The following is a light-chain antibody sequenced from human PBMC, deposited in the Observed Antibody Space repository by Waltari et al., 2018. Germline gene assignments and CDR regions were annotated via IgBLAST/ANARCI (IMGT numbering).Light chain of an antibody. CDR1: QGIGNT. CDR2: RAS. J-gene: IGKJ4*01. Sequence: DIQMTQSPSSLSASVGDTVTITCQASQGIGNTLNWYQQKPGKAPKLLIYRASSLQSGVPSRFSGSGSGTDFTLTISSLQPEDFATYYCQQGYNYPLTFGGGTKVEIK. V-gene: IGKV1-NL1*01. CDR3: QQGYNYPLT.